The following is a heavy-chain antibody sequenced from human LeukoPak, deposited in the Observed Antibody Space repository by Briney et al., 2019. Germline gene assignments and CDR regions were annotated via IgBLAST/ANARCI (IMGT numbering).Heavy chain of an antibody. Sequence: PSETLSLTCNVSGGSISSNTYYWGWIRQPPGKGLEWIGSIYYSGNTYYNPSLRSRVTISVDTSKNQFSLKLSSVTAADTAVYYCASLHWFGETFGTWFDPWGQGTLGTVSS. CDR2: IYYSGNT. CDR3: ASLHWFGETFGTWFDP. D-gene: IGHD3-10*01. CDR1: GGSISSNTYY. V-gene: IGHV4-39*01. J-gene: IGHJ5*02.